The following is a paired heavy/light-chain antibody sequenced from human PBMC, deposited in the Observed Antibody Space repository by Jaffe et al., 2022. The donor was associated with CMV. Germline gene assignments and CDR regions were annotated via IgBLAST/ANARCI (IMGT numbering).Light chain of an antibody. J-gene: IGLJ3*02. Sequence: KFMLTQPHSVSESPGKTVTISCTRSSGSITSNYVQWFQQRPGSTPTTVIYEDKERPSGVPDRFSGSIDFSSNSASLTISGLKTEDEADYYCQSYDDTNQGVFGGGTKLTVL. CDR3: QSYDDTNQGV. CDR2: EDK. CDR1: SGSITSNY. V-gene: IGLV6-57*04.
Heavy chain of an antibody. CDR1: GYTFTRYG. D-gene: IGHD5-18*01. V-gene: IGHV1-18*01. CDR2: ISAYNGHT. J-gene: IGHJ4*02. CDR3: LRGSGDTVDY. Sequence: QVQLVQSGPEVKKPGASVKVSCKASGYTFTRYGFDWVRQAPGQGLEWMGWISAYNGHTAYAPKFQDRLTLTTDTSTSIGYLDLRSLTSDDTAVYYCLRGSGDTVDYWGQGVLVTVSS.